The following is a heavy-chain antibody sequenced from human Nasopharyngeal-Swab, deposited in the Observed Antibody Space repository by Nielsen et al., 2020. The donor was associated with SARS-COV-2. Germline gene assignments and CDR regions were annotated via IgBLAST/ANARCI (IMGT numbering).Heavy chain of an antibody. D-gene: IGHD4-11*01. Sequence: SDTLSPTFAVSGYPISSGYYWGWIRQPPGKGLEWIGCIYHSGSTYYNPSLKSRVTISVDTSKNQFSLKLSSVTAADTPVYYCARRTRYSNYAYYNMDVWGKGTTVTVSS. CDR1: GYPISSGYY. CDR2: IYHSGST. J-gene: IGHJ6*03. V-gene: IGHV4-38-2*01. CDR3: ARRTRYSNYAYYNMDV.